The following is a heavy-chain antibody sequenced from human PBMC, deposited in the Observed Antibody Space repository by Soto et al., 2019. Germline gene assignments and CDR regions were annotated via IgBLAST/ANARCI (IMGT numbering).Heavy chain of an antibody. D-gene: IGHD1-1*01. J-gene: IGHJ4*02. V-gene: IGHV3-23*01. CDR3: AKGATGTWLDYYFDY. CDR2: ISGSGGST. Sequence: EVQVLESGGGLVQPGGSLRLSCEVSGLTISPYAMSWVRQAPGKGLEWVAAISGSGGSTYYADSVKGRFTISRDNSKNSLYLQMISLRAEDTAVYYCAKGATGTWLDYYFDYWGQGTLVSVSS. CDR1: GLTISPYA.